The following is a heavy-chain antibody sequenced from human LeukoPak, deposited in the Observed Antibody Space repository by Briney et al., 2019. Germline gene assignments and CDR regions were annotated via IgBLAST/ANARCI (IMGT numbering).Heavy chain of an antibody. V-gene: IGHV4-31*01. CDR2: IYYNGNT. CDR3: ARSDCSSTSCWQAWFGP. Sequence: SQTLSLTCTVSGGSISSGGYYWSWIRQHPGKGLEWIGSIYYNGNTYYNPSLKSQVTVSVDTSRTQFSLRLSSVTAADTAVYYCARSDCSSTSCWQAWFGPWGQGTLVTVSS. J-gene: IGHJ5*02. D-gene: IGHD2-2*01. CDR1: GGSISSGGYY.